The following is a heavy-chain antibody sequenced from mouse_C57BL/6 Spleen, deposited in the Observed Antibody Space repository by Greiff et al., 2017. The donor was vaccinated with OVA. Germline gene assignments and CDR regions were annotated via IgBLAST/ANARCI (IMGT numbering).Heavy chain of an antibody. Sequence: EVQLVESGGGLVQPGGSLKLSCAASGFTFSDYYMYWVRQTPEKRLEWVAYISNGGGSTYYPDTVKGRFTISRDNAKNTLYLQMSRLKSEDTAMYYCARHGLGRYYYAMDYWGQGTSVTVSS. CDR1: GFTFSDYY. V-gene: IGHV5-12*01. J-gene: IGHJ4*01. D-gene: IGHD4-1*01. CDR2: ISNGGGST. CDR3: ARHGLGRYYYAMDY.